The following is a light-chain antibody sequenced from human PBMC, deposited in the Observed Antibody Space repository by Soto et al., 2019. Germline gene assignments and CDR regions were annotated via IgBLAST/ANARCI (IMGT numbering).Light chain of an antibody. V-gene: IGKV4-1*01. CDR2: WAS. Sequence: DIVMTQSPEFLAVSLGERATINCKSSQSVLDSAINKNHLAWYQQKPGQPPKLLFYWASTRESGVPDRFSGSGSGTYFTLTIGSLQAEDVAVYYCQQYYDIPYTFGQGTRLEI. J-gene: IGKJ2*01. CDR1: QSVLDSAINKNH. CDR3: QQYYDIPYT.